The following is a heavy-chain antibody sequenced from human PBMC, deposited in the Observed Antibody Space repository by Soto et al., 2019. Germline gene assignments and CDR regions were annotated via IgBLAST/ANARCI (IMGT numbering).Heavy chain of an antibody. CDR2: IIPIFGTA. CDR1: GGTFSSYA. Sequence: SVKVSCKASGGTFSSYAISWVRQAPGQGLEWMGGIIPIFGTANYAQKFQGRVTITADESTSTAYMELSSLRSEDTAVYYCARDWTIFGVVIPLDVWGQGTTVTVSS. D-gene: IGHD3-3*01. V-gene: IGHV1-69*13. J-gene: IGHJ6*02. CDR3: ARDWTIFGVVIPLDV.